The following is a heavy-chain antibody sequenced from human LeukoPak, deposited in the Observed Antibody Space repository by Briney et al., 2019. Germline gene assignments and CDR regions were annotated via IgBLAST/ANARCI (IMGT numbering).Heavy chain of an antibody. CDR2: ISYDGSNK. J-gene: IGHJ4*02. D-gene: IGHD1-26*01. V-gene: IGHV3-30*18. CDR1: GFTFSSYG. Sequence: PGGSLRLSCAASGFTFSSYGMHWVRQAPGKGLEWVAVISYDGSNKYYADSVKGRFTISRDNSKNTLYLQMNSLRAEDTAVYYCAKLGLSGSYSPFAYWGQGNLVTVSS. CDR3: AKLGLSGSYSPFAY.